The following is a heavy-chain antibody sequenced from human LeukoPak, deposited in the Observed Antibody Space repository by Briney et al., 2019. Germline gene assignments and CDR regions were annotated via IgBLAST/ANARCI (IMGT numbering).Heavy chain of an antibody. CDR2: IGISSGNT. V-gene: IGHV3-48*01. CDR1: GFNFIDYS. CDR3: ARDHRYAFDN. J-gene: IGHJ4*01. Sequence: PGRSLRLSCAASGFNFIDYSMNWVRQAPGKGLVRISYIGISSGNTKYADSVKGRFTISRDKARNSLYLQMNSLRVEDTAVYYCARDHRYAFDNWGHGTLVTVSS. D-gene: IGHD5-12*01.